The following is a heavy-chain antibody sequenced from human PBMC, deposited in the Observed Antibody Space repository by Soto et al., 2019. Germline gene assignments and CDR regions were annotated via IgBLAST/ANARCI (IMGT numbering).Heavy chain of an antibody. V-gene: IGHV3-23*01. CDR2: ISGSGGST. D-gene: IGHD3-10*01. J-gene: IGHJ6*02. Sequence: PAWSVRLSCAASGFTFSSYAMSWVRQAPGKGLEWVSAISGSGGSTYYADSVKGRFTISRDNSKNTLYLQRNSLRAEDPAVYYCAKDREFEELLYSGRDGWGRVSKGIV. CDR3: AKDREFEELLYSGRDG. CDR1: GFTFSSYA.